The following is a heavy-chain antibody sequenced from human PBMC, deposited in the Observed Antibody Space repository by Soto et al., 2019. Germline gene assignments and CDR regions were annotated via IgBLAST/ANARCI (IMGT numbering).Heavy chain of an antibody. CDR3: AAIDHGSES. CDR1: GVVFSNYW. CDR2: INQDGSGR. V-gene: IGHV3-7*01. J-gene: IGHJ5*02. Sequence: EVQLVESGGGLVQPGGSLRLSCAASGVVFSNYWMSWVRRAPGKGLEWLANINQDGSGRFHADSVKGRFTISRDNAENSLYLQMNGLRVEDTAVYYCAAIDHGSESWGQGTLVNGAS. D-gene: IGHD2-2*02.